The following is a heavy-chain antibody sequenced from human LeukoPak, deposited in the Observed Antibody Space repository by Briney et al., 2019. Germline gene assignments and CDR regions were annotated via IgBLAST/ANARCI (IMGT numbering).Heavy chain of an antibody. D-gene: IGHD3-10*01. CDR1: GGSISSYY. J-gene: IGHJ6*03. Sequence: PSETLSLTCTVSGGSISSYYWSWIRQPPGKGLEWIGYIYYSGSTNYNPSLKSRVTISVDTSKNQFSLKLSSVTAADTAVYYCARAGSGRSYYYYYMDVWGKGTTVTISS. CDR2: IYYSGST. CDR3: ARAGSGRSYYYYYMDV. V-gene: IGHV4-59*01.